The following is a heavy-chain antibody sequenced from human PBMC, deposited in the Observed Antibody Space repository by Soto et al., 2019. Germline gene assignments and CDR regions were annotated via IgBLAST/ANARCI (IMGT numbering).Heavy chain of an antibody. CDR1: GFNVTHTW. J-gene: IGHJ3*02. CDR3: ARDRSDSSRADSFDI. V-gene: IGHV3-53*01. Sequence: GGALRLSCAVSGFNVTHTWMSLVPQSPGKGLQWVSVIYRGVSTFYADSVKGRFTVSRDDSKNTVPLQMNSLRAEDTAVYYCARDRSDSSRADSFDIRGQGTMVTVSS. CDR2: IYRGVST. D-gene: IGHD6-6*01.